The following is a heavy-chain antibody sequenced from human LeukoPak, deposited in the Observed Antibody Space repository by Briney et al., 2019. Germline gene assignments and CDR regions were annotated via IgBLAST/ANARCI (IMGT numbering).Heavy chain of an antibody. CDR1: GFTFSSYW. D-gene: IGHD1-26*01. CDR3: AKDQRGSGSYGYFDY. Sequence: GGSLRLSCAASGFTFSSYWMHWVRQAPGKGLVWVSRINSDGSSTSYADSVKGRFTISRDNAKNTLYLQMNSLRAEDTAVYYCAKDQRGSGSYGYFDYWGQGTLVTVSS. J-gene: IGHJ4*02. CDR2: INSDGSST. V-gene: IGHV3-74*01.